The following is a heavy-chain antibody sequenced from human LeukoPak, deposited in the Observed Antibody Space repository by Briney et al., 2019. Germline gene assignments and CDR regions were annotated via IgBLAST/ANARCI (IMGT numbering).Heavy chain of an antibody. CDR3: ARGRRTYPKDIFDY. CDR2: LIPMFGTS. D-gene: IGHD5-12*01. J-gene: IGHJ4*02. V-gene: IGHV1-69*13. Sequence: ASVKVSCKASGGTFSNYDFSWVRQAPGQGLEWMGGLIPMFGTSNSAQKFQGRVTITADESTGTAYMELSSLRSEDTAVYYCARGRRTYPKDIFDYWGQGTLVTVSS. CDR1: GGTFSNYD.